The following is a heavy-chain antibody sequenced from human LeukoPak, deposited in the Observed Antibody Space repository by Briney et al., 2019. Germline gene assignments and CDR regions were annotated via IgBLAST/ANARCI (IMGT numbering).Heavy chain of an antibody. J-gene: IGHJ4*02. V-gene: IGHV3-11*04. CDR1: GFTFSDYY. Sequence: PGGSLRLSCAASGFTFSDYYMSWIRQAPGKGLEWVSYISTSGTTVYYADSVKGRFTTSRDNAKNSLYLQMNSLRAEDTAVYYCARDAPAEQQQGEGGQGTLVTVSS. D-gene: IGHD6-13*01. CDR3: ARDAPAEQQQGE. CDR2: ISTSGTTV.